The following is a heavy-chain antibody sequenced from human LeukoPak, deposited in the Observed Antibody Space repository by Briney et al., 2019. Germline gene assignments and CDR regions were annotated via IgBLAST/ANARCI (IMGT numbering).Heavy chain of an antibody. J-gene: IGHJ4*02. D-gene: IGHD6-25*01. CDR1: GGSISSSSYY. Sequence: PSETLSLICTVSGGSISSSSYYWGWIRQPPGKGLEWIGSIYYSGSTYYNPSLKSRVTISVDTSKNQFSLKLSSVTAADTAVYYCATSKKNSGGHWGQGTLVTVSS. CDR2: IYYSGST. V-gene: IGHV4-39*01. CDR3: ATSKKNSGGH.